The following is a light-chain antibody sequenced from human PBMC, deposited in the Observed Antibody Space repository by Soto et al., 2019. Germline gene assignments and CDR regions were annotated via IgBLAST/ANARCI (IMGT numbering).Light chain of an antibody. CDR3: QHHTVWPM. J-gene: IGKJ1*01. V-gene: IGKV3-11*01. Sequence: EIVLTQSPATLSLSPGERATLSCRASQSVYTSLAWYQQKPGQAPRLLISDASNRATGISVRFSGSGSGTDFTLTISGLKPEDVAVYYCQHHTVWPMFGHGTKVEIK. CDR2: DAS. CDR1: QSVYTS.